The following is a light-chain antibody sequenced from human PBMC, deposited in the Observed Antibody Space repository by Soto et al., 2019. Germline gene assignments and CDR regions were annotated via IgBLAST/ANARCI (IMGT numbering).Light chain of an antibody. CDR2: GAS. Sequence: EIVVTQSPATLSVSPGERATLSCRASQSVSSNLAWYQQKPGQSPRLLIYGASTRATDIPARFSGSGSGTDFTLTISSLQSEDFAVYYCQQYDNWPPITFGQGTRLEMK. CDR1: QSVSSN. J-gene: IGKJ5*01. V-gene: IGKV3-15*01. CDR3: QQYDNWPPIT.